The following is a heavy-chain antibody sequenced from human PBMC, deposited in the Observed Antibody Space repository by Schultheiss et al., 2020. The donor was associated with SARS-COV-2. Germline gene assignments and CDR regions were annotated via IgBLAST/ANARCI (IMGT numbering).Heavy chain of an antibody. D-gene: IGHD3-22*01. CDR2: IKQDGSEK. CDR3: ARWIVVVNKGHKGTYYFDY. V-gene: IGHV3-7*01. J-gene: IGHJ4*02. CDR1: GFTFSSYA. Sequence: GGSLRLSCAASGFTFSSYAMSWVRQAPGKGLEWVANIKQDGSEKYYVDSVKGRFTISRDNAKNSLYLQMNSLRAEDTAVYYCARWIVVVNKGHKGTYYFDYWGQGTLVTVSS.